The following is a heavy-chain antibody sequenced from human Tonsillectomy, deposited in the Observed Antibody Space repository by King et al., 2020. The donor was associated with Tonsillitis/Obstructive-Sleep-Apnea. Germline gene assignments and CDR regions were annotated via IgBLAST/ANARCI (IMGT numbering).Heavy chain of an antibody. CDR3: TREGITIFGVVIDHYFDY. Sequence: VQLVESGGGLVKPGRSLRLSCTASGFSFGDYTMSWFRQAPGKGLEWVTFIRSKAYGGTTEYAASVKGRFTISKDDSKSIAYLQMNSLKTEDTAVYYWTREGITIFGVVIDHYFDYWGQGTLVTVSS. CDR2: IRSKAYGGTT. J-gene: IGHJ4*02. D-gene: IGHD3-3*01. CDR1: GFSFGDYT. V-gene: IGHV3-49*05.